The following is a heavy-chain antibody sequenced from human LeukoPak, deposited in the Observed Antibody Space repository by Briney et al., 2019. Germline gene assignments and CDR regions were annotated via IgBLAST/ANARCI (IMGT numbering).Heavy chain of an antibody. Sequence: GGSLRLSCAASGFTVSSNYMSWGRQAPGQRLEWVSVIYSGGSTYYADSVKGRFTISRDNSKNTLYLQMNSLRAEDTAVYYCARGDTGGPDAFDIWGQGTMVTVSS. J-gene: IGHJ3*02. CDR3: ARGDTGGPDAFDI. V-gene: IGHV3-53*01. CDR2: IYSGGST. D-gene: IGHD3-16*01. CDR1: GFTVSSNY.